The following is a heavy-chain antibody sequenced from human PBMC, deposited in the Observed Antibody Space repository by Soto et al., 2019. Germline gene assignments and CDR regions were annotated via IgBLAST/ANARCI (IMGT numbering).Heavy chain of an antibody. CDR3: AYYYDSSGNDY. Sequence: SVKVSCKASGGTFSSYAISWVRQAPGQGLEWVGGILPIFCTANYAQKFQGRVTITADESTSTAYMELSSIRSEDTAVYYCAYYYDSSGNDYWGQGTLVTVSS. CDR2: ILPIFCTA. CDR1: GGTFSSYA. V-gene: IGHV1-69*13. D-gene: IGHD3-22*01. J-gene: IGHJ4*02.